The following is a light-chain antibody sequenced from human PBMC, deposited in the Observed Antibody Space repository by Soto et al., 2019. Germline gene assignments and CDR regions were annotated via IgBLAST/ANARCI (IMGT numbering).Light chain of an antibody. CDR3: SSHAGRNTGV. CDR1: ISDVGGYKY. V-gene: IGLV2-8*01. Sequence: QSALTQPPAASGSPGQSVTISCTGTISDVGGYKYVSWYQQQPGKAPKLLIYEVSQRPSGVPDRFSGSKSGNTASLTVSGLQDDDEADYYCSSHAGRNTGVFGGGTKLTVL. J-gene: IGLJ3*02. CDR2: EVS.